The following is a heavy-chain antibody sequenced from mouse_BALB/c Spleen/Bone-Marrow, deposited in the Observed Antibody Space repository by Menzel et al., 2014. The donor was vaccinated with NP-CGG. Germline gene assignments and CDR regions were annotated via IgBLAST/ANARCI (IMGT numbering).Heavy chain of an antibody. D-gene: IGHD2-13*01. J-gene: IGHJ3*01. CDR1: GYTFTSYY. V-gene: IGHV1S81*02. CDR2: INPSNGGT. CDR3: TREGDSPFAY. Sequence: QVHVKQSGVELVKPGASVKLSCKASGYTFTSYYMYWVKQRPGQGLEWIGEINPSNGGTNFNEKFKSKATLTVDKSSSTAYMQLSSLTSEESAVYYCTREGDSPFAYWGQGTLVTVSA.